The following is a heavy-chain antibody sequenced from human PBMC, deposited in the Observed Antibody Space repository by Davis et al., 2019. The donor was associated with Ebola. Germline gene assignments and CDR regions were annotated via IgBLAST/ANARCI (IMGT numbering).Heavy chain of an antibody. CDR1: GGSISSYY. CDR2: IYYSGST. D-gene: IGHD3-3*02. CDR3: ARLAAPIHPLHYYYYMDV. Sequence: PSETLSLTCTVSGGSISSYYWSWIRQPPGKGLEWIGYIYYSGSTNYNPSLKSRVTISVDTSKNQFSLKLSSVTAADTAVYYCARLAAPIHPLHYYYYMDVWGKGTTVTVSS. V-gene: IGHV4-59*01. J-gene: IGHJ6*03.